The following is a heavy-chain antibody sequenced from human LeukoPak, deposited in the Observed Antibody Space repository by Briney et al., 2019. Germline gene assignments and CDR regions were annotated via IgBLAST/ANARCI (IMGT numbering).Heavy chain of an antibody. V-gene: IGHV3-23*01. CDR3: AKDSKRYLLDYCMDV. CDR2: ISASGGTT. J-gene: IGHJ6*03. D-gene: IGHD1-14*01. Sequence: GGALRLSCAPSLLTLSNYAMIWVRQAPGKGLEWVSSISASGGTTYYADSVKGRFTISRDNPKNTLYLQMSSVSAEDTAIYYCAKDSKRYLLDYCMDVWGKGTTVTVSS. CDR1: LLTLSNYA.